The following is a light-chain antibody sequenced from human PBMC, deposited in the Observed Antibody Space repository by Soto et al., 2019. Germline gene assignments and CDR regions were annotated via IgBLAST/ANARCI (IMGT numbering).Light chain of an antibody. Sequence: EIVLTQSPGTLSLSPGERVTLSCRASQSVSSSYLAWYQQKPGQAPRLLIYGASNRATGIPDRFSGSGSGTDFTLTISRLEPEDFAVYYCQQYCSSLWTFGQGTKVEIK. CDR1: QSVSSSY. CDR3: QQYCSSLWT. J-gene: IGKJ1*01. CDR2: GAS. V-gene: IGKV3-20*01.